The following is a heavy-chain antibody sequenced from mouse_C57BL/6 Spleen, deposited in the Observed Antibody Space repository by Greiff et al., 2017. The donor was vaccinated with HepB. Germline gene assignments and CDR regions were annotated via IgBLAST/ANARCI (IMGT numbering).Heavy chain of an antibody. CDR3: TTLGGRGGAWFAY. CDR1: GFNIKDDY. Sequence: EVQLQQSGAELVRPGASVKLSCTASGFNIKDDYMHWVKQRPEQGLEWIGWIDPENGDTEYASKFQGKATITADTSSNTAYLQRSSLTSEDTAVYYCTTLGGRGGAWFAYWGQGTLVTVSA. V-gene: IGHV14-4*01. J-gene: IGHJ3*01. CDR2: IDPENGDT. D-gene: IGHD1-1*02.